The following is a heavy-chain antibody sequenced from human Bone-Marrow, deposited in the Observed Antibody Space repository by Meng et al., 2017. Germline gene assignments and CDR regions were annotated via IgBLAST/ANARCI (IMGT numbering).Heavy chain of an antibody. CDR1: TPSMSSYY. CDR2: SYYRGGT. D-gene: IGHD6-13*01. Sequence: PETRSLASLLATPSMSSYYCSWVRQPQANGLGWIGWSYYRGGTNYNPGLKSRVTISVDTSKNQFSLKLSSVTAADTAVYYCARRGHSSWYGYYYYYGMDVWGQGTTVTVSS. CDR3: ARRGHSSWYGYYYYYGMDV. J-gene: IGHJ6*02. V-gene: IGHV4-59*01.